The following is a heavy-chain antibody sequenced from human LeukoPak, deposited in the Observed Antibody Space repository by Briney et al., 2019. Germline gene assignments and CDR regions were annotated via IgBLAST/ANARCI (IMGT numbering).Heavy chain of an antibody. D-gene: IGHD7-27*01. V-gene: IGHV3-48*03. CDR1: GFTFSSYE. J-gene: IGHJ4*02. Sequence: EGSLRLSCAASGFTFSSYEMNWVRQAPGKGLEWVSYISSSGNTIYYADSVKGRFTISRDNAKNSLYLQMNSLRAEDTAVYYCARIHKLGILAHFDYWGQGTLVTVSS. CDR3: ARIHKLGILAHFDY. CDR2: ISSSGNTI.